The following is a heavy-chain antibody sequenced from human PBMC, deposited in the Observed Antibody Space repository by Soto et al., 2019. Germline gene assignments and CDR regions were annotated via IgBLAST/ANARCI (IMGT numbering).Heavy chain of an antibody. CDR2: IHYTGSR. CDR3: ARWGNPAVKAFDI. CDR1: VASVNDYY. V-gene: IGHV4-59*02. Sequence: SETLSLTCTLSVASVNDYYWNCVRQPLGKGLEWIGFIHYTGSRIFNPSLQSRVTMSVDVSQNQFSLRLTSVTAADTAIYYCARWGNPAVKAFDIWGQGTTVTVSS. J-gene: IGHJ6*02. D-gene: IGHD3-16*01.